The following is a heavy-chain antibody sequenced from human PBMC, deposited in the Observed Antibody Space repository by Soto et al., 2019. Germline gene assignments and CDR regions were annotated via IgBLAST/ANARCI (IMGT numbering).Heavy chain of an antibody. CDR1: GFTFSSYG. D-gene: IGHD6-19*01. CDR3: AKGRSGWAFDY. CDR2: ISYDGSNK. V-gene: IGHV3-30*18. Sequence: QVQLAESGGGVVQPGRSLRLSCAASGFTFSSYGMHWVRQAPGKGLEWVAVISYDGSNKYYADSVKGRFTISRDNSKNTLYLQMNSLRAEDTAVYYCAKGRSGWAFDYWGQGTLVTVSS. J-gene: IGHJ4*02.